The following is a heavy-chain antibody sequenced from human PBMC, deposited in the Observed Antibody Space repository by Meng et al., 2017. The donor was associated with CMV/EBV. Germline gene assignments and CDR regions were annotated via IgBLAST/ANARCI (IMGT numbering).Heavy chain of an antibody. CDR1: GGSIRSYS. CDR2: IYTSGST. J-gene: IGHJ4*02. Sequence: QGRRQGPGPGLAKTPGTLSPTCLGSGGSIRSYSWSWIRQPAGKGLEWIGRIYTSGSTNYNPSLKSRVTMSVDTSKNQFSLKLSSVTAADTAVYYCARGGLYYYDSSGHFDYWGQGTLVTVSS. CDR3: ARGGLYYYDSSGHFDY. D-gene: IGHD3-22*01. V-gene: IGHV4-4*07.